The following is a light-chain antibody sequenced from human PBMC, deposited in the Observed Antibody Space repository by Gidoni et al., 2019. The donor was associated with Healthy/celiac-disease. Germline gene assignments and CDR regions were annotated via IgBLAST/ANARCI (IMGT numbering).Light chain of an antibody. CDR2: QDS. CDR3: QAWDSSSVV. V-gene: IGLV3-1*01. J-gene: IGLJ2*01. Sequence: SYELTKPPSVSVSPGQTASITCSGDKLGEKYACWYQQKPGQSPVLVIYQDSKRPSGIPERFSGSKSGNTATLTISGTQAMDEADYYCQAWDSSSVVFGGGTKLTVL. CDR1: KLGEKY.